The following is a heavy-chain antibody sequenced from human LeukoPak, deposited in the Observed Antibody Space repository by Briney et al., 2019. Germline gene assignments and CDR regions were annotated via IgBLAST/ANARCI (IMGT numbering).Heavy chain of an antibody. CDR3: ARAGTAASPFDY. CDR2: IYSGGST. CDR1: GFTVSSNY. J-gene: IGHJ4*02. D-gene: IGHD3-10*01. Sequence: GGSLRLSCAASGFTVSSNYMSWVRQAPGKGLEWVSVIYSGGSTYYADSVKGRFTTSRDNSKNTLYLQMNSLRAEDTAVYYCARAGTAASPFDYWGQGTLVTVSS. V-gene: IGHV3-53*01.